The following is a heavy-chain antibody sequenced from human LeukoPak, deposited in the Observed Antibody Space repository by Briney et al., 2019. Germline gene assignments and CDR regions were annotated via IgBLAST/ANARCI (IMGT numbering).Heavy chain of an antibody. V-gene: IGHV3-74*01. Sequence: GGSLRLSCAASGFTFSSYWMHWVRQAPGKGLVWVSRINSDGSSTSYADSVKGRFAISRDNAKNTLYLQMNSLRAEDTAVYYCARVPRYCSGGSCYYDAFDIWGQGTMVTVSS. CDR1: GFTFSSYW. D-gene: IGHD2-15*01. CDR3: ARVPRYCSGGSCYYDAFDI. J-gene: IGHJ3*02. CDR2: INSDGSST.